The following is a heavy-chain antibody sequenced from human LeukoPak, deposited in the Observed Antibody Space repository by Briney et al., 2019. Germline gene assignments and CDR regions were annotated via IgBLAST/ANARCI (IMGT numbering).Heavy chain of an antibody. Sequence: PGGSLRLYCAASGFMFEAYAMHWVRHVPGRGLEWVSHLSGDGVSSFYADSVRGRFTISRSNNNNSLSLQMHSLTAEDTSFYYCAREQFSHTSNYFYNWGQGIPGSVSS. CDR3: AREQFSHTSNYFYN. CDR2: LSGDGVSS. CDR1: GFMFEAYA. V-gene: IGHV3-43*02. D-gene: IGHD5-24*01. J-gene: IGHJ4*02.